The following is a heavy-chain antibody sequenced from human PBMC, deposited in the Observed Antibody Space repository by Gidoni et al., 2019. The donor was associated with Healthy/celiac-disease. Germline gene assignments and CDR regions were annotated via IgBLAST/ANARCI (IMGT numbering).Heavy chain of an antibody. J-gene: IGHJ4*02. Sequence: EVQLVESGGGLVQPGRSLRLSCAASGFTFDDYAMHWVRQAPGKGLEWVSGISWNSGSIGYADSVKGRFTISRDNAKNSLYLQMNSLRAEDTALYYCAKDITFGGVIVSLPDYWGQGTLVTVSS. D-gene: IGHD3-16*02. CDR2: ISWNSGSI. V-gene: IGHV3-9*01. CDR1: GFTFDDYA. CDR3: AKDITFGGVIVSLPDY.